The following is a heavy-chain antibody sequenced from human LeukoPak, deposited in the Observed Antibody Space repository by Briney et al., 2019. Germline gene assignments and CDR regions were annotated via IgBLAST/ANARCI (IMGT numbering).Heavy chain of an antibody. J-gene: IGHJ4*02. V-gene: IGHV4-39*07. CDR2: IYYSGST. CDR1: GGSISSSSYY. CDR3: ARGQIPSAY. Sequence: SETLSLTCTVSGGSISSSSYYWGWIRQPPGKGLEWIGSIYYSGSTYYNPSLKSRVTISVDTSKNQFSLKLSSVTAADTAIYYCARGQIPSAYWGQGTLVTVSS.